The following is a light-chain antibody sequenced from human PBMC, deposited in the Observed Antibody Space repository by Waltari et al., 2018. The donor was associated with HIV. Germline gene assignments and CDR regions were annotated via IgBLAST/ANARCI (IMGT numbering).Light chain of an antibody. CDR1: SSNIGSYY. J-gene: IGLJ2*01. Sequence: QSVLTQPPSASGTPGQRVTTSCSGSSSNIGSYYVYSYQQLPGTAPKLLIYRNNQRPSGVPDRFSGSKSGTSASLAINGLRSEDEADYYCAAWTDSLTAVVFGGGTKLSVL. V-gene: IGLV1-47*01. CDR2: RNN. CDR3: AAWTDSLTAVV.